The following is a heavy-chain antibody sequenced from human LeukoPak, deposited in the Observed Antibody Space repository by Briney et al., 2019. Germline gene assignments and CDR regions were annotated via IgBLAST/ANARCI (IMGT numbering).Heavy chain of an antibody. Sequence: EXLSLTCTVSGGSISSYYWSWIRQPPGKGLEWIGCIYYSGSTNYNPSLKSRVTISVDTSKNQFSLKLSSVTAADTAVFYCARIDYGSTGGAFDMWGQGTMVTXXS. CDR2: IYYSGST. D-gene: IGHD4-23*01. V-gene: IGHV4-59*01. CDR3: ARIDYGSTGGAFDM. CDR1: GGSISSYY. J-gene: IGHJ3*02.